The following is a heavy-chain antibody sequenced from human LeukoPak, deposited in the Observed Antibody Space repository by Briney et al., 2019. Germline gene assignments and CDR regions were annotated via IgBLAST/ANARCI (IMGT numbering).Heavy chain of an antibody. D-gene: IGHD3-10*01. CDR2: ISSSGNTI. V-gene: IGHV3-11*01. CDR1: GFTFSDYY. CDR3: ASPDVLGGSGSYYNI. J-gene: IGHJ4*02. Sequence: GGSLRLPCEVSGFTFSDYYMSWIRQAPGKGLEWVSYISSSGNTIYYADSVKGRFTISRDNAKNSLYLQMNSLRAEDTAVYYCASPDVLGGSGSYYNIWGQGTLVTVSS.